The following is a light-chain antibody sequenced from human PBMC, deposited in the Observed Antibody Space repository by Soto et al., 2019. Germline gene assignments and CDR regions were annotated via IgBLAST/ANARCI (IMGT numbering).Light chain of an antibody. CDR3: QQYNPFPYT. V-gene: IGKV1-5*03. CDR2: KAS. CDR1: QSISDW. Sequence: DIQMTQSPSTLSASVGDRVTITCRASQSISDWLAWYQQRSGKAPKLLIYKASSLQSGVPPRFSGSGSGTVFTLTISSLQPDDFATYYCQQYNPFPYTFGQGTKLEIK. J-gene: IGKJ2*01.